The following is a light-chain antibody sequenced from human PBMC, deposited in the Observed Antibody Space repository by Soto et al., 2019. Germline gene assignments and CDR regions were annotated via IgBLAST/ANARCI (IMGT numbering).Light chain of an antibody. CDR3: SSYTSSTTYV. CDR1: SSGVGDYNY. Sequence: QSALTQPASVSGSPGQSITISCTGTSSGVGDYNYVSWYQQHPGKAPKLMIFDVSNRPSGVSNRFSGSKSGNTASLTISGLKVEDGAKYYCSSYTSSTTYVFGTGTKVTVL. CDR2: DVS. J-gene: IGLJ1*01. V-gene: IGLV2-14*01.